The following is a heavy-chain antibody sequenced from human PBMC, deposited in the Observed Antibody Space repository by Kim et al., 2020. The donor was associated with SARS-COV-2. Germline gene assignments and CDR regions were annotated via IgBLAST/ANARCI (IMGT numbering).Heavy chain of an antibody. J-gene: IGHJ1*01. V-gene: IGHV1-46*01. Sequence: QKFQGRVTMARDTSTSTVYMELSSLRSEDTAVYYCARGSGAAAGSVYFQHWGQGTLVTVSS. CDR3: ARGSGAAAGSVYFQH. D-gene: IGHD6-13*01.